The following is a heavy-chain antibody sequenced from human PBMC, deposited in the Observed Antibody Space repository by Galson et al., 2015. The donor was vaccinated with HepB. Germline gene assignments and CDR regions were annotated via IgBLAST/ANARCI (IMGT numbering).Heavy chain of an antibody. D-gene: IGHD3-22*01. CDR2: IKQDGSEK. Sequence: SLRLSCAASGFTFRSSWMSWVRQAPGKGLEWVSNIKQDGSEKYYVDSVKGRFTISRDNAKNSLYLQMNSLRAEDTAVYYCARVSYDSTPGDYWGQGTLVTVSS. CDR1: GFTFRSSW. V-gene: IGHV3-7*03. CDR3: ARVSYDSTPGDY. J-gene: IGHJ4*02.